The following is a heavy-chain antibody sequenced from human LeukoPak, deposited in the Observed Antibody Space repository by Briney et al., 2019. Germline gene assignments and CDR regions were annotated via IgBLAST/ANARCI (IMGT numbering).Heavy chain of an antibody. J-gene: IGHJ5*02. D-gene: IGHD3-3*01. V-gene: IGHV1-3*01. Sequence: ASVTVSCKASGYTFTSYAMHWVRQAPGQRLEWMGWINAGNGNTKYSQKFQGRVTITRDTSASTAYMELSSLRSEDTAVYYCARDYDFPFNWFDPWGQGTLVTVSS. CDR3: ARDYDFPFNWFDP. CDR1: GYTFTSYA. CDR2: INAGNGNT.